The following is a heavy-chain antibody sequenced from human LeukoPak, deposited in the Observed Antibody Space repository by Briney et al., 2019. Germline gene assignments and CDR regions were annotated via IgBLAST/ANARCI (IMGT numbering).Heavy chain of an antibody. V-gene: IGHV3-7*03. Sequence: GGSLRLSCAASGFTFTTYWMSWVRQAPGKGLEWVANIKQDGTEKYYVDSVKGRFTISRDNAKNSLYLQMNSLRAEDTAIYYCARDERLLSFLKWGQGTLVTVSS. CDR3: ARDERLLSFLK. D-gene: IGHD3-3*01. CDR1: GFTFTTYW. J-gene: IGHJ4*02. CDR2: IKQDGTEK.